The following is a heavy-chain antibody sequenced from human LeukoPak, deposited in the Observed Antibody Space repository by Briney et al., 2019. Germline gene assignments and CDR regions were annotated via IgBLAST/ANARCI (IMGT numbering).Heavy chain of an antibody. V-gene: IGHV4-59*01. D-gene: IGHD6-19*01. Sequence: SETLSLTCTVSGGSITIYYWSWIRQPPRKGLGWMGYIYYSGSTNYNPSLKSRVTISVDTSKNQFSLKLSSVTAADTAVYYCARGVTGGWYGDFQHWGQGTLVTVSS. CDR3: ARGVTGGWYGDFQH. CDR2: IYYSGST. J-gene: IGHJ1*01. CDR1: GGSITIYY.